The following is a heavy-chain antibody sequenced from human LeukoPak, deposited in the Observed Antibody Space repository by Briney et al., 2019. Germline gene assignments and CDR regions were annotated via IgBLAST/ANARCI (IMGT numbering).Heavy chain of an antibody. J-gene: IGHJ4*02. CDR3: ARGPPDYDFWSGYEADY. CDR2: IYYSGST. CDR1: GGSISSSSYY. Sequence: SETLSLTCTVSGGSISSSSYYWGWIRQPPGKGLEWIGSIYYSGSTYYNPSLKSRVTISVDTSKNQFSLKLSSVTAADTAVYYCARGPPDYDFWSGYEADYWGQGTLVTVSS. D-gene: IGHD3-3*01. V-gene: IGHV4-39*07.